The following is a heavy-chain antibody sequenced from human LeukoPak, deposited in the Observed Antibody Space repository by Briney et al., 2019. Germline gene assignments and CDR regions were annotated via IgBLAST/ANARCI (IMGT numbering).Heavy chain of an antibody. CDR3: ASTARIAVAGFDY. J-gene: IGHJ4*02. V-gene: IGHV3-48*03. CDR1: GFTFSSYE. D-gene: IGHD6-19*01. CDR2: ISSSGSTI. Sequence: PGGSLRLSRAASGFTFSSYEMNWVRQAPGKGLEWVSYISSSGSTIYYADSVKGRFTISRDNAKNSLYLQMNSLRAEDTAVYYCASTARIAVAGFDYWGQGTLVTVSS.